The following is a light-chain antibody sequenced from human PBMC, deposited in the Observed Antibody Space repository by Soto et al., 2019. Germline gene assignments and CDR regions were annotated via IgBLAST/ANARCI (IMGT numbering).Light chain of an antibody. CDR2: GAS. J-gene: IGKJ4*01. CDR1: QSVSSN. V-gene: IGKV3-15*01. CDR3: QQYKNCPLT. Sequence: EIVMTQSPATLYVSPGGRATLSCRASQSVSSNLAWYQQKPGQAPRLLIYGASTRATGFPARFSGSGSGTEFTLTISSLQSEEFAGYYCQQYKNCPLTFGGGTKVEIK.